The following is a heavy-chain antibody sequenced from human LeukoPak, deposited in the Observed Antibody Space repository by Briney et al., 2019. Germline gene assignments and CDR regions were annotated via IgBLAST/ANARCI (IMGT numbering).Heavy chain of an antibody. Sequence: PSETLSLTCAVYGGSFSGYYWSWIRQPPGKGLEWIGEINHSGSNNYNPSLKRRVPISVDTSKNQFSLKLSSVTAADTAVYYCAREGSYYDFWSGYRTPNYWGQGTLVTVSS. CDR3: AREGSYYDFWSGYRTPNY. D-gene: IGHD3-3*01. CDR1: GGSFSGYY. V-gene: IGHV4-34*01. J-gene: IGHJ4*02. CDR2: INHSGSN.